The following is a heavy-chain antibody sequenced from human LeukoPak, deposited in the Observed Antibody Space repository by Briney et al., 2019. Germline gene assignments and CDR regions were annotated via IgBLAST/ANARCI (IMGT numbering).Heavy chain of an antibody. V-gene: IGHV3-21*01. Sequence: PGGSLRLSCAASRFTFSTYTMNWVRQAPGKGLEWVSSISGSGGYRYYADSVKGRFTISRDNAKYSLYLQMNSLRAEDTAVYYCARLSYDSGTHYTCYEYWGQGTLVTVSS. CDR2: ISGSGGYR. CDR1: RFTFSTYT. CDR3: ARLSYDSGTHYTCYEY. J-gene: IGHJ4*02. D-gene: IGHD3-10*01.